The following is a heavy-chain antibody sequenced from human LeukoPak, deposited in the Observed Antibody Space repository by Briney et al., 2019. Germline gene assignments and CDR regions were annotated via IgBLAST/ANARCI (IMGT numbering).Heavy chain of an antibody. V-gene: IGHV3-21*01. CDR3: ARVYYYGSGRSSWFDP. D-gene: IGHD3-10*01. CDR1: GFTFSSYS. Sequence: GGFLRLSCAASGFTFSSYSMNWVRQAPGKGLEWVSSISSSSSYIYYADSVKGRFTISRDNAKNSLYLQMNSLRAEDTAVYYCARVYYYGSGRSSWFDPWGQGTLVTVSS. J-gene: IGHJ5*02. CDR2: ISSSSSYI.